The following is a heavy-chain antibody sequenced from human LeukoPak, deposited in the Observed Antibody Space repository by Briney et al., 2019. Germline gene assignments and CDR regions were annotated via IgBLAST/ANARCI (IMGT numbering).Heavy chain of an antibody. Sequence: PGGSLRLSCAASGFTFSSYWMHWVRQAPGKGLVWVSRINSDGSTTNYADSVKGRFTISRDNSKNTLYLQMNSLRAEDTAVYYCASNPQFNYYYYMDVWGKGTTVTVSS. CDR3: ASNPQFNYYYYMDV. CDR1: GFTFSSYW. CDR2: INSDGSTT. V-gene: IGHV3-74*01. J-gene: IGHJ6*03.